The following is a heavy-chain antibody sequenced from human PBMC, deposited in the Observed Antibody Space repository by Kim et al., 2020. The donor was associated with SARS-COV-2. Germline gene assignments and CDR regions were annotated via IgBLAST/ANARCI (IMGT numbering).Heavy chain of an antibody. CDR3: AKLIAVAGYDYFDP. D-gene: IGHD6-19*01. J-gene: IGHJ5*02. Sequence: APSGQSRVTISPDTSKNQFSLQLKSVTPEDTAVYYCAKLIAVAGYDYFDPWGQGTLVTVSS. V-gene: IGHV6-1*01.